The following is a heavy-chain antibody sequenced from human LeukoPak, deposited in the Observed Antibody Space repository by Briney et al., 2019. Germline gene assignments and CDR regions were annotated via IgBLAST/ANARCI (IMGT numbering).Heavy chain of an antibody. Sequence: PSETLSLTCTVSGGYISSGSYYWSWIRQPAGKGLEWIGRIYTSGSTNYNPSLKSRVTISVDTSKNQFSLKLSSVTAADTAVYYCACYGSGLRLDYWGQGTLVTVSS. CDR2: IYTSGST. D-gene: IGHD3-10*01. J-gene: IGHJ4*02. V-gene: IGHV4-61*02. CDR1: GGYISSGSYY. CDR3: ACYGSGLRLDY.